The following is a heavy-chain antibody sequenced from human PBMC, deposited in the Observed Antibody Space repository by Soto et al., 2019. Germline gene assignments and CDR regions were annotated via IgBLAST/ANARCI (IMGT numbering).Heavy chain of an antibody. D-gene: IGHD6-19*01. Sequence: QITLKESGPTLVKPTQTLTLTCSFSGFSLSTIGVGVAWIRQPPGKALEWLALIYWDDDKRYSPSLNTRLTITRDTSKNLVVLTMTSMDPVDTAPYYCAHLAGAGTVGHFRHWGQGTLVTVSS. CDR1: GFSLSTIGVG. J-gene: IGHJ1*01. CDR2: IYWDDDK. CDR3: AHLAGAGTVGHFRH. V-gene: IGHV2-5*02.